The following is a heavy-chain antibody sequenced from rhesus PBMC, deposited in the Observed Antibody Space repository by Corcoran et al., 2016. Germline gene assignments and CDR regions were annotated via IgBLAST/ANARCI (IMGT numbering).Heavy chain of an antibody. CDR3: AKNAVGTTNNYGLNS. V-gene: IGHV4-80*01. CDR1: GVSIGNSW. Sequence: QVQLQESGPGLVKSSETLSLTCTVSGVSIGNSWWSWIRRSPGKGLEWIGEINANRGSTNYNPSLKSRVPFSRDASKNQVSLRLRSMTPADTAVYYCAKNAVGTTNNYGLNSWGQGVVVTVSS. CDR2: INANRGST. D-gene: IGHD1-44*01. J-gene: IGHJ6*01.